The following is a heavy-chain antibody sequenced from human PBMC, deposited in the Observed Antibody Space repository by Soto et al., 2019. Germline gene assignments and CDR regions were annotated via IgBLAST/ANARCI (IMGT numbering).Heavy chain of an antibody. V-gene: IGHV3-30*18. CDR3: AKANPTN. J-gene: IGHJ4*02. Sequence: PGGSLRLSCAASGFTFSSYGMHWVRQAPGKGLEWVAVISYDGSNKYYADSVKGRFTISRDNSKNTLYLQMNSLRAEDTAVYYCAKANPTNWGQGTLVTVSS. CDR1: GFTFSSYG. CDR2: ISYDGSNK.